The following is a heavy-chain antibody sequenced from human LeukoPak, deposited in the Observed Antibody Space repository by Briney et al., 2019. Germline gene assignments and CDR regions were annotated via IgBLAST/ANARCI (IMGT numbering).Heavy chain of an antibody. J-gene: IGHJ4*01. CDR2: IGQDGGEK. Sequence: QAGGSLRLSCAVSGFTFSNYWMNWVRQAPGKGLEWVASIGQDGGEKSYVDSVKGRFTISRDNTKNSLYLQMSSLRAEDTAVYYCARDGTAAGLYFDLWGQGTLVTVSS. CDR1: GFTFSNYW. CDR3: ARDGTAAGLYFDL. V-gene: IGHV3-7*01. D-gene: IGHD6-13*01.